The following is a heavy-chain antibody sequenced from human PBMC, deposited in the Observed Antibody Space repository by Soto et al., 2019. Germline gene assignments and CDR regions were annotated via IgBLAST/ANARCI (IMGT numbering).Heavy chain of an antibody. J-gene: IGHJ4*02. V-gene: IGHV1-69*13. D-gene: IGHD2-2*01. CDR3: ARQYCSSTICYEYYFDY. Sequence: SVKASCKASGGTFSSYAISWVRQAPGQELERMGGIIPIFGTANYAQKLQGRVTITADEATSTAYMELSSLRSEDTAVYYCARQYCSSTICYEYYFDYWGQGALVTVSS. CDR1: GGTFSSYA. CDR2: IIPIFGTA.